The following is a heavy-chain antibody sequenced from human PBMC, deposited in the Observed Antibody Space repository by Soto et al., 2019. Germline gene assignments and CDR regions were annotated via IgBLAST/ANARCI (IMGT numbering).Heavy chain of an antibody. V-gene: IGHV3-23*01. CDR1: GFTFSSNA. J-gene: IGHJ4*02. CDR3: ARVALILSIPQGVHFDY. D-gene: IGHD2-21*01. Sequence: EVQLLESGGGLVQPGGSLRLSCSASGFTFSSNAMSWVRQAPGKGLDWVSAIGDSGDNTYYADSVKGRFTISRDNSKNTLNLQMNSLPAEDTAVYFCARVALILSIPQGVHFDYGGQGTLVTVSS. CDR2: IGDSGDNT.